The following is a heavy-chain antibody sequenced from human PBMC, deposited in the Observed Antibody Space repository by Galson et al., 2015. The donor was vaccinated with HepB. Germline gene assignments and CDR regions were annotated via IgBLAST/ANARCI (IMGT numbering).Heavy chain of an antibody. V-gene: IGHV3-53*01. J-gene: IGHJ4*02. CDR1: GFTVSSNY. D-gene: IGHD5-18*01. CDR2: IYSGGST. CDR3: ARDLGYSYGELDY. Sequence: SLRLSCAASGFTVSSNYMSWVRQAPGKGLEWVSVIYSGGSTYYADSVKGRFTISRDNSKNTLYLQMNSLRAEDTAVYYCARDLGYSYGELDYWGQGTLVTVSS.